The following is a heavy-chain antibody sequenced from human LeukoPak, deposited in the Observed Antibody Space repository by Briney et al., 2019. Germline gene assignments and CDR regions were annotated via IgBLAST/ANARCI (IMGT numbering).Heavy chain of an antibody. CDR2: IYTSGST. CDR3: ARDGSLGGWYGDYFDS. CDR1: GGSISSGSYY. J-gene: IGHJ4*02. Sequence: SQTLSLTCTVSGGSISSGSYYWSWIRQPAGKGLEWIGRIYTSGSTNYNPSLKSRVTISVDTSKNQFSLKLSSVTAADTAGSYCARDGSLGGWYGDYFDSGARGPRATAS. D-gene: IGHD6-19*01. V-gene: IGHV4-61*02.